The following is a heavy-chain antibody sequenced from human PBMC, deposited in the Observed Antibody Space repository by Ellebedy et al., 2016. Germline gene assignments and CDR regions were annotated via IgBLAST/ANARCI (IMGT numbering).Heavy chain of an antibody. Sequence: ASVKVSCKVSGYSLTELSIHWVRQAPGKGLEWMGGFDPEQSRTNYAQKFQDRVTMTEDTSTDTAYMELSSLRSEDTAIYFCTTDSSKSRLVMVTSAHGFDVWGQGTLVTVSS. D-gene: IGHD2-21*02. J-gene: IGHJ3*01. CDR1: GYSLTELS. V-gene: IGHV1-24*01. CDR3: TTDSSKSRLVMVTSAHGFDV. CDR2: FDPEQSRT.